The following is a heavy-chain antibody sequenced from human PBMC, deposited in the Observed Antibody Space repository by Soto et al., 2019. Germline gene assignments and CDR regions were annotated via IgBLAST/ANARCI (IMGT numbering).Heavy chain of an antibody. V-gene: IGHV4-34*01. CDR2: INHSGST. CDR1: GECFCVYY. Sequence: SYTLSLRCAVYGECFCVYYWSWMRQPPGKGLEWIGEINHSGSTNYNPSLKSRVTISVDTSKNQFSLKLSSVTAADTAVYYCARGTRITIFGVVIMGNWFDPWGQGTLVTVSS. J-gene: IGHJ5*02. D-gene: IGHD3-3*01. CDR3: ARGTRITIFGVVIMGNWFDP.